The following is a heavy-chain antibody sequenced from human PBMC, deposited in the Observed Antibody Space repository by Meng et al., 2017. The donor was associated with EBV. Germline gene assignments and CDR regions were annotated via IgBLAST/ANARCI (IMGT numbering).Heavy chain of an antibody. Sequence: QGQRQGSGLVLLMASVTLSPTCAVSAGTISSSNWWRCLRQPPGKGLEWIGENYHSGSTNYNPSHKSRVTISVDKSKNQFSLKLSSVTAADTAVYYCVGTRTGTPDYWGQGTLVTVSS. CDR3: VGTRTGTPDY. J-gene: IGHJ4*02. D-gene: IGHD1-1*01. CDR1: AGTISSSNW. CDR2: NYHSGST. V-gene: IGHV4-4*02.